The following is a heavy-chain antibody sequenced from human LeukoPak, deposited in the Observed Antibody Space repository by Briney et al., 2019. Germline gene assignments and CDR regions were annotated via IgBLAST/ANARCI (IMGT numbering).Heavy chain of an antibody. D-gene: IGHD3-10*01. CDR3: AKGRGTPAYYGSGSYYRYDY. V-gene: IGHV3-23*01. Sequence: GGSLRLSCAASGFTFSSYAMSWVRQAPGKGLEWVSAISGSGGSTYYADSVKGRFTISRDNSKNTLYLQMNSLRAEDTAVYYCAKGRGTPAYYGSGSYYRYDYWGQGTLVTVSS. J-gene: IGHJ4*02. CDR2: ISGSGGST. CDR1: GFTFSSYA.